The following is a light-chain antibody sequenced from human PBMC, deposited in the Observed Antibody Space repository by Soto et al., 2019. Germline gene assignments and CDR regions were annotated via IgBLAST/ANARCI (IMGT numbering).Light chain of an antibody. CDR2: DNN. CDR1: DSNTGSNF. J-gene: IGLJ1*01. V-gene: IGLV1-51*01. Sequence: QSVLTQPPAVSAASGQKVSISCSGSDSNTGSNFVSWYQQLPGMAPKLLIYDNNRRPSGIPDRFSGSKSGTSATLDISGLQTGDEADYYCGSWDSSLSAYVFGTSTKVTAL. CDR3: GSWDSSLSAYV.